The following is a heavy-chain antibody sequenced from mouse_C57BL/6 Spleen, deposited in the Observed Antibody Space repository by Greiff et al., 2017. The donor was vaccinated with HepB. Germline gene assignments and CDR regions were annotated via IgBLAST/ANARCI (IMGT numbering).Heavy chain of an antibody. D-gene: IGHD2-5*01. CDR1: GYTFTSYW. Sequence: VQLQQSGAELVMPGASVKLSCKASGYTFTSYWMHWVKQRPGQGLEWIGEIDPSDSYTNYNQKFKGKSTLTVDKSSSTAYMQLSSLTSEDSAVYYCARDGAYYSNYRARDYWGQGTSVTVSS. CDR2: IDPSDSYT. J-gene: IGHJ4*01. V-gene: IGHV1-69*01. CDR3: ARDGAYYSNYRARDY.